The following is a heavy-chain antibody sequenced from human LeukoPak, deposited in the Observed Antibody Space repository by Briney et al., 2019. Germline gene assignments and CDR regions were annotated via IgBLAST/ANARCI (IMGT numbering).Heavy chain of an antibody. CDR1: GGSFSGYY. CDR3: ARGTSTLYYYDSSGYHY. D-gene: IGHD3-22*01. J-gene: IGHJ4*02. CDR2: INHSGST. Sequence: SETLSLTCAVYGGSFSGYYWSWIRQPPGKGLEWIGEINHSGSTNYNPSLKSRVTISVDTSKSQFSLKLSSVTAADTAVYYCARGTSTLYYYDSSGYHYWGQGTLVTVSS. V-gene: IGHV4-34*01.